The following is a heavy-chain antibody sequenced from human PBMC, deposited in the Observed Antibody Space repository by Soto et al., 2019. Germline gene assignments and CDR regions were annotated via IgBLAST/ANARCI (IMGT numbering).Heavy chain of an antibody. J-gene: IGHJ4*02. V-gene: IGHV3-30*18. Sequence: SGGSLRLSCAASGFTFSNYDIHWVRQAPGKGLVWVAGISYDGGNKYYSGSVKGRFTISRDESKNTVYLQMSSLRVEDTAEYFCAKDFYHDTSGYYLDHWGQGTLVTVSS. CDR2: ISYDGGNK. CDR1: GFTFSNYD. D-gene: IGHD3-22*01. CDR3: AKDFYHDTSGYYLDH.